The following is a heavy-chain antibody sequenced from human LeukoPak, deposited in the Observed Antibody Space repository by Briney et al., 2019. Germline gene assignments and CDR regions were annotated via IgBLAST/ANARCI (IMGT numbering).Heavy chain of an antibody. CDR3: ARDYGSGFIDY. CDR1: GFTFSSYW. CDR2: IKQDGSEK. V-gene: IGHV3-7*01. Sequence: GGSLRLSCAASGFTFSSYWMSWVRQAPGKGLEWVANIKQDGSEKYYVDSVKGRFTISRDNAKNSLCLQMNSLRAEDTAVYYCARDYGSGFIDYWGQGTLVTVSS. D-gene: IGHD4-17*01. J-gene: IGHJ4*02.